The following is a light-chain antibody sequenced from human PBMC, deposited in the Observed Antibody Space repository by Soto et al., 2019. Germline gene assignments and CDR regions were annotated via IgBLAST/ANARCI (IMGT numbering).Light chain of an antibody. CDR1: QSISGT. V-gene: IGKV3-15*01. CDR3: QQRSNWPT. Sequence: EIVMTQSPATLSVSPGGRATLSCRASQSISGTLAWYRQKPGQAPRLLIYGASTRATSFPARFSGSGSGTDFSLTIRRLEPDDFAVYYCQQRSNWPTFGQGTRLEIK. J-gene: IGKJ5*01. CDR2: GAS.